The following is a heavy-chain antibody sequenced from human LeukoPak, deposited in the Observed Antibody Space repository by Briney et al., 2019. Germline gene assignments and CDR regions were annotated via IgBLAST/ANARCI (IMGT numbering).Heavy chain of an antibody. J-gene: IGHJ3*02. CDR3: ASGPSDAFDI. V-gene: IGHV4-39*07. CDR2: IYYSGST. Sequence: SETLSLTCTVSGGSISSSSYYWGWIRQPPGKGLEWIGSIYYSGSTNYNPSLKSRVIISVDTSKNQFSLKLSSVTAADTAVYYCASGPSDAFDIWGQGTMVTVSS. CDR1: GGSISSSSYY.